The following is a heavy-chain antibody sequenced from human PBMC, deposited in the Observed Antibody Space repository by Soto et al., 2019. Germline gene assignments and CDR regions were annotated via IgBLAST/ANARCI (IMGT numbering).Heavy chain of an antibody. D-gene: IGHD2-15*01. V-gene: IGHV4-4*07. J-gene: IGHJ4*02. CDR1: GGSISSYY. CDR3: AREGVVVAATNFAY. CDR2: IYTSGST. Sequence: SETLSLTCTVSGGSISSYYWSWIRQPAGKGLEWIGRIYTSGSTNYNPSLKSRVTMSVDTSKNQFSLKLSSVTAADTAVYYCAREGVVVAATNFAYWGQGTLVTVSS.